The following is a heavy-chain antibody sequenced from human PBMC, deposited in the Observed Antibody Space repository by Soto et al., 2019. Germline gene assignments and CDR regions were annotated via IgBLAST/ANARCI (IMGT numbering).Heavy chain of an antibody. V-gene: IGHV2-5*02. CDR1: GFSLSTSGVG. J-gene: IGHJ4*02. Sequence: QITLKESGPTLVKPTQTLTLTCTFSGFSLSTSGVGVGWIRQPPGKALEWLALIYWDDDKRYSPSLKSRLTITKDTSKNQVVLTMTNMDPVDTATYYCAHRSSQIAGAKRWGVDYWGQGTLVTVSS. D-gene: IGHD2-8*01. CDR2: IYWDDDK. CDR3: AHRSSQIAGAKRWGVDY.